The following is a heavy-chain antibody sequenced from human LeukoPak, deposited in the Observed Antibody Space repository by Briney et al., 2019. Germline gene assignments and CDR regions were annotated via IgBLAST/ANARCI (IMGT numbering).Heavy chain of an antibody. D-gene: IGHD3-10*01. V-gene: IGHV3-30*14. CDR3: AKRGVVIRVFLVGFHKEAYYFES. CDR2: ISFDAVQK. J-gene: IGHJ4*02. CDR1: GFTFSNYA. Sequence: GKSLRLSCAASGFTFSNYAINWVRQAPGRGLEWVAIISFDAVQKYYADSVKGRFTISRDSPKNTLYLQMNSLRAEDTAVYFCAKRGVVIRVFLVGFHKEAYYFESWGQGALVTVSS.